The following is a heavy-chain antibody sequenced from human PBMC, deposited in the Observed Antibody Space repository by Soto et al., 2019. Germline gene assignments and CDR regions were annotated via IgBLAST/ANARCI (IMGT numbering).Heavy chain of an antibody. CDR3: ARWSYLDY. D-gene: IGHD3-3*01. J-gene: IGHJ4*02. V-gene: IGHV3-23*01. CDR1: GFSFGSYA. Sequence: GGSLRLSCAASGFSFGSYALSWVRQAPGKGLEWVSTISGSDGKTFYADAVKGRFSISRDTSQNTLYLQMNSLRADDTAIYYCARWSYLDYWGQGTRVTVSS. CDR2: ISGSDGKT.